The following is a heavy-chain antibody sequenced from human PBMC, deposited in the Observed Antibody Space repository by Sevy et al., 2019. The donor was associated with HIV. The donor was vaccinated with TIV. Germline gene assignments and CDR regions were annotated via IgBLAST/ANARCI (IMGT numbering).Heavy chain of an antibody. CDR2: FDPEDDEK. J-gene: IGHJ4*02. CDR1: GYTLTELS. V-gene: IGHV1-24*01. D-gene: IGHD3-22*01. CDR3: ATTKNYYDTSGYPFDS. Sequence: ASVKVSCKVSGYTLTELSMHWVRQAPGKGLEWMGTFDPEDDEKIYAQKFQGRVTMTEDTSTDTAYMELSRLRTEDTAVYYCATTKNYYDTSGYPFDSWCQGTLVTVSS.